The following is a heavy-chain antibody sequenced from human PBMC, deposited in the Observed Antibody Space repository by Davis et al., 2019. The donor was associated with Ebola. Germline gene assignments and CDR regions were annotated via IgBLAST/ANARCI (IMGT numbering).Heavy chain of an antibody. Sequence: GGSLRPSCAASGFTFSGSAMHWVRKASGKGLEWVGRIRSKANSYATAYAASVKGSFTISRDDSKNTAYLQMNSLKTEDTAVYYCTSTTAPSLDYWGQGTLVTVSS. CDR2: IRSKANSYAT. V-gene: IGHV3-73*01. D-gene: IGHD4-11*01. J-gene: IGHJ4*02. CDR1: GFTFSGSA. CDR3: TSTTAPSLDY.